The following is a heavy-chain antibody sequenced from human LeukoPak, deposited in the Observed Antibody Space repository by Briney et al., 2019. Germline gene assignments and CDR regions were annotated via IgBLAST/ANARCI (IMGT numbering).Heavy chain of an antibody. J-gene: IGHJ4*02. Sequence: GGSLRLSCAASGFTFRNYAMHWVRQAPGKGLEWVAFTSYDGNDKYYADSVKGRFTISRDNSKNTLYLQMNSLRAEDTAVYYCAKDEPGSYSPSDYWGQGTLVTVSS. CDR3: AKDEPGSYSPSDY. CDR1: GFTFRNYA. CDR2: TSYDGNDK. V-gene: IGHV3-30*18. D-gene: IGHD3-10*01.